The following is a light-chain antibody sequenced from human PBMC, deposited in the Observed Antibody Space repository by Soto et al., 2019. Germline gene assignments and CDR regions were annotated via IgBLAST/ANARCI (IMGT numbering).Light chain of an antibody. CDR2: DAY. CDR1: QSISNW. CDR3: QQYISYSS. V-gene: IGKV1-5*01. Sequence: DIQMTQSPSTLSASVGDRVTITCRASQSISNWLAWYQQKPGKAPKLLIYDAYTLESGVPSRFSGSGSGSEFTLTISSLQPDDLATYYCQQYISYSSFGQGTKLEIK. J-gene: IGKJ2*01.